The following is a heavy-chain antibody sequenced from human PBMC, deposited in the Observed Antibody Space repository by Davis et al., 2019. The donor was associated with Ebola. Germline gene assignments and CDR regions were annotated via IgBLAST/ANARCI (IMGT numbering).Heavy chain of an antibody. D-gene: IGHD4-17*01. V-gene: IGHV3-66*04. Sequence: AGSLTLSCAFSGFSASLYSMNWVRQAPGKGLEWVSVIYRDERTYYADSVKGRFTVSRDNSENMLYLQMSTLRAEDTAVYYCARHVNGDFWYFDLWGRGTRVTVSS. CDR3: ARHVNGDFWYFDL. J-gene: IGHJ2*01. CDR1: GFSASLYS. CDR2: IYRDERT.